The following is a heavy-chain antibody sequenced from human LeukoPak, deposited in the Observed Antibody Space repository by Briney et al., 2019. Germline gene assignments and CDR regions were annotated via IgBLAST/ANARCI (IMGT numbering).Heavy chain of an antibody. J-gene: IGHJ4*02. CDR1: GDSMINYY. V-gene: IGHV4-59*12. CDR3: ARDQTYSGSGIYTYFDY. CDR2: IYYSGST. Sequence: SETLSLTCAVSGDSMINYYWGWFRQPPGKRLEWIGYIYYSGSTSYNPSLKSRVTISVDTSKNQFSQKLSSVTAADTAVYYCARDQTYSGSGIYTYFDYWGQGILVTVSS. D-gene: IGHD3-10*01.